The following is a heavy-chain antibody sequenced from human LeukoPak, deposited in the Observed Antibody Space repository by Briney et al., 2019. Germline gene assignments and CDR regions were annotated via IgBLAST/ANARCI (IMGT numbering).Heavy chain of an antibody. CDR2: ISYDGSNK. Sequence: GGSLRPSCAASGFTFSSYGMHWVRQAPGKGLEWVAVISYDGSNKYYADSGKGRFTISRENSKNTLYLQMNSLRAEDTAVYYCAKSPLSYYYDSSENLAEYFQHWGQGTLVTVSS. D-gene: IGHD3-22*01. CDR3: AKSPLSYYYDSSENLAEYFQH. J-gene: IGHJ1*01. V-gene: IGHV3-30*18. CDR1: GFTFSSYG.